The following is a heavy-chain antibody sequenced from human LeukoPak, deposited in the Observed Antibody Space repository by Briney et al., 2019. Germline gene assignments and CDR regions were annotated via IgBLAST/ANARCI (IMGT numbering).Heavy chain of an antibody. D-gene: IGHD2-15*01. Sequence: PGGSPRLSCAASGFIFSSFGMHWVRQAPGKGLEWVAFIQSDGSDEFYADSVKGRFTISRDNSKNTLYLQMNSLRPEDTSMYYCAKDQKLQPFHYWGQGTLVTVSS. CDR3: AKDQKLQPFHY. V-gene: IGHV3-30*02. CDR1: GFIFSSFG. J-gene: IGHJ4*02. CDR2: IQSDGSDE.